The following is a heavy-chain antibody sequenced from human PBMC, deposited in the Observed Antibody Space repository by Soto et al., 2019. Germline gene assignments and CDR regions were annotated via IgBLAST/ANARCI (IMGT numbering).Heavy chain of an antibody. J-gene: IGHJ6*03. Sequence: LRLSCAASGFTFDDYAMHWVRQAPGKGLEWVSGISWNSGSIGYADSVKGRFTISRDNAKNSLYLQMNSLRAEDTALYYCAKDIVPAAPPLYYMDVWGKGTTVTVSS. CDR3: AKDIVPAAPPLYYMDV. CDR1: GFTFDDYA. D-gene: IGHD2-2*01. CDR2: ISWNSGSI. V-gene: IGHV3-9*01.